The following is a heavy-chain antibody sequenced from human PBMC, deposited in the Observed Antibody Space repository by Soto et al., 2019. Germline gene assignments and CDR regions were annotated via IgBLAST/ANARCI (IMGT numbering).Heavy chain of an antibody. Sequence: SETLSLTCAVYGGSFSGYYWSWIRQSPGKGLEWIGEINHSAFATYNPSLKSRVALSVDKSKNQVALKLTSATAADSALYYCVRVTRVGVSEAPPPIWFDSWGQGTQVTVSS. CDR1: GGSFSGYY. CDR3: VRVTRVGVSEAPPPIWFDS. D-gene: IGHD6-6*01. J-gene: IGHJ5*01. CDR2: INHSAFA. V-gene: IGHV4-34*01.